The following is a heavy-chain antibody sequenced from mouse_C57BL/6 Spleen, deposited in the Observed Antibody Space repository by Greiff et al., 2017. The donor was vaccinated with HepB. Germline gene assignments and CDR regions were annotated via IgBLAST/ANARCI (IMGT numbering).Heavy chain of an antibody. CDR2: IDPSDSET. Sequence: VQLQQPGAELVRPGSSVKLSCKASGYTFTSYWMHWVKQRPIQGLEWIGNIDPSDSETHYNQKFKDKATLTVDKSSSTAYMQLSSLTSEDSAVYYCARDYLGHYAMDYWGQGTSVTVSS. V-gene: IGHV1-52*01. D-gene: IGHD2-13*01. CDR1: GYTFTSYW. CDR3: ARDYLGHYAMDY. J-gene: IGHJ4*01.